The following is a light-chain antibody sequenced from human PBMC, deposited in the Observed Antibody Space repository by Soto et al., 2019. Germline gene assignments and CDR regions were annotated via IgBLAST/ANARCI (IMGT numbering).Light chain of an antibody. CDR3: QQYGSSPPSVT. CDR1: QSVSSY. V-gene: IGKV3-20*01. Sequence: EIVLTQSPVTLSLSPGERATLSCRASQSVSSYLAWYQQKPGQAPRVLIYDASSRATGIPDRFSGSGSGTDFTLTISRLEPEDFAVYYCQQYGSSPPSVTFGQGTRLEIK. J-gene: IGKJ5*01. CDR2: DAS.